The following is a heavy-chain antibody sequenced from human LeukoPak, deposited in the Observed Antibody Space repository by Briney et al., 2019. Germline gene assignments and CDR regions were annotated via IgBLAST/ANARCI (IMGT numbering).Heavy chain of an antibody. CDR1: GFTFSSYG. CDR2: ISYDGSNK. Sequence: PGRSLRLSCAASGFTFSSYGMHWVRQAPGKGLEWVAVISYDGSNKYYADSVKGRFTISRDNSKNMLYLQMNSLRAEDTAVYYCAKDAEIVVVPAALDYWGQGTLVTVSS. V-gene: IGHV3-30*18. D-gene: IGHD2-2*01. J-gene: IGHJ4*02. CDR3: AKDAEIVVVPAALDY.